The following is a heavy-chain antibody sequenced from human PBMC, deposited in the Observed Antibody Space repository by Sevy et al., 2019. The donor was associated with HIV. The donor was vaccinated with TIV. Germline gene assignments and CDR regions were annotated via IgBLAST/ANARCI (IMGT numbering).Heavy chain of an antibody. J-gene: IGHJ4*02. CDR2: IYPGDSDT. V-gene: IGHV5-51*01. D-gene: IGHD3-10*01. Sequence: GESLKISCKGSGYSFTSYWIGWVRQMPGKGLEWMGIIYPGDSDTRYSPSFQGQVTISADKSISTAYLQWSSLKASDTAMYYCARLHDYGSGSYYNGDLGFDYWGQGTLVTVSS. CDR3: ARLHDYGSGSYYNGDLGFDY. CDR1: GYSFTSYW.